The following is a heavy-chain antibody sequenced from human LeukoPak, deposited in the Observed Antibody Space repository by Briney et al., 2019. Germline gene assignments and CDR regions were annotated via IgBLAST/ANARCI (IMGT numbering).Heavy chain of an antibody. D-gene: IGHD6-19*01. CDR3: AKGRSSSSQYLGDD. V-gene: IGHV3-23*01. Sequence: HPGGSLRLSCAASGFTFSSYAMRWVRQTPGKGLEWVSSISGSADDTQYADSMKGRFTISRDNFRNTLYVQMNSLRAEDTAIYYCAKGRSSSSQYLGDDWGQGTLVTVSS. J-gene: IGHJ4*02. CDR2: ISGSADDT. CDR1: GFTFSSYA.